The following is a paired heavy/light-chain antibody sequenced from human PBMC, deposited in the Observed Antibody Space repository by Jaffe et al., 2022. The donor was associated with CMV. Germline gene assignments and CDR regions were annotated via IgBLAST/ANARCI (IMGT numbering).Light chain of an antibody. CDR2: AAS. V-gene: IGKV1-16*02. CDR1: QGISNY. CDR3: QQYNSYTWT. J-gene: IGKJ1*01. Sequence: DIQMTQSPSSLSASVGDRVTITCRASQGISNYLAWFQQKPGKAPKSLIYAASSLQSGVPSKFSGSGSGTDFTLTISSLQPEDFATYYCQQYNSYTWTFGQGTKVEIK.
Heavy chain of an antibody. J-gene: IGHJ4*02. Sequence: QVQLVQSGAEVKKPGSSVKVSCKASGGTFSSYAISWVRQAPGQGLEWMGRIIPILGIANYAQKFQGRVTITADKSTSTAYMELSSLRSEDTAVYYCARAFMTTVSQPDYWGQGTLVTVSS. CDR3: ARAFMTTVSQPDY. V-gene: IGHV1-69*09. CDR1: GGTFSSYA. CDR2: IIPILGIA. D-gene: IGHD4-17*01.